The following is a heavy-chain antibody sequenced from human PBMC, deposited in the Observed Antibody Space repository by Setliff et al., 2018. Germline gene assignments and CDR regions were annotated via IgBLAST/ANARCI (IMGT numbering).Heavy chain of an antibody. V-gene: IGHV4-61*09. CDR1: GDSISSRRSY. CDR3: ARMSGFQYMDV. CDR2: IYTSWST. D-gene: IGHD3-3*01. J-gene: IGHJ6*03. Sequence: SETLSLTCTASGDSISSRRSYWGWFRQPAGKGLEWIGQIYTSWSTNYNPSLKSRVTISLDTSKNQFSLSLSSVTAADTAVYYCARMSGFQYMDVWGKGTTVTVSS.